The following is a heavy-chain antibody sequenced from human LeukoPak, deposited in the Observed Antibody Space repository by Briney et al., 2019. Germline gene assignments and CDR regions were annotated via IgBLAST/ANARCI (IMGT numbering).Heavy chain of an antibody. D-gene: IGHD2-15*01. V-gene: IGHV3-21*01. CDR2: ISSSSSYI. CDR3: ARDSARYCSGGSCPQGDY. J-gene: IGHJ4*02. Sequence: PGGSLRLSCAASGFTVSSYYMNWVRQAPGKGLEWVSSISSSSSYIYYADSVKGRFTISRDNAKNSLYLQMNSLRAEDTAVYYCARDSARYCSGGSCPQGDYWGQGTLVTVSS. CDR1: GFTVSSYY.